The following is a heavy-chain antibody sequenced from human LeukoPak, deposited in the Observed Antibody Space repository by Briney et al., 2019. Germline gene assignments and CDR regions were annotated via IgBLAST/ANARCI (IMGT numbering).Heavy chain of an antibody. D-gene: IGHD6-13*01. CDR3: AKDMDSSRTYAFDI. CDR2: IRYDRSNK. CDR1: GFTFSSYG. J-gene: IGHJ3*02. Sequence: GGSLRLSCAASGFTFSSYGMHWVRQAPGKGLEGVAFIRYDRSNKYYADSVKGRFTISRDNSKNTLYLHMNSLRAEDTAVYYCAKDMDSSRTYAFDIWGQGTMVTVSS. V-gene: IGHV3-30*02.